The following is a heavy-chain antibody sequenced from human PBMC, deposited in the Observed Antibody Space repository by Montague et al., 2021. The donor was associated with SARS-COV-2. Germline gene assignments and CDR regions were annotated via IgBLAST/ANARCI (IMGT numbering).Heavy chain of an antibody. D-gene: IGHD2-15*01. CDR1: GFTFSTFA. V-gene: IGHV3-23*01. CDR3: ARDLVVVAATPLDV. Sequence: SLRLSCAASGFTFSTFAMSWVRQAPGKGLEWVSSISGSGGNTYFAASVKGRFTISRDNSKNTLYLQMNSLRAEDTAVYYCARDLVVVAATPLDVWGKGTTVTVSS. CDR2: ISGSGGNT. J-gene: IGHJ6*04.